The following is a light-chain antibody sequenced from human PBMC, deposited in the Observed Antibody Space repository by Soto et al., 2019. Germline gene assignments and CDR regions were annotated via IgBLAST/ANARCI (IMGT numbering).Light chain of an antibody. V-gene: IGKV3-15*01. CDR1: QSVGSN. J-gene: IGKJ1*01. Sequence: EIVMTQSPATLSVSPGERVTLSCRASQSVGSNLVWYQQKPGQAPRLLIYGASTRATGIPARFSGSGSGTEFTLNISSLQSEDFAVYYCQQCANWLSTFCQGTKCAIK. CDR3: QQCANWLST. CDR2: GAS.